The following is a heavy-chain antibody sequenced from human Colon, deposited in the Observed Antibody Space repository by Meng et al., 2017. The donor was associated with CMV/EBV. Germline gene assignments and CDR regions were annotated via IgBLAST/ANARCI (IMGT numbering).Heavy chain of an antibody. Sequence: GESLKISCAASKFNVSSNEMNWVRQAPGKGLEWVARISYDGSDKFVDSVKGRFTISRDNSKNTLYLQMSNLRPEDTAVYYCARSPFINTDFFDYWGQGALVTVSS. V-gene: IGHV3-30*03. CDR3: ARSPFINTDFFDY. D-gene: IGHD5-18*01. J-gene: IGHJ4*02. CDR1: KFNVSSNE. CDR2: ISYDGSDK.